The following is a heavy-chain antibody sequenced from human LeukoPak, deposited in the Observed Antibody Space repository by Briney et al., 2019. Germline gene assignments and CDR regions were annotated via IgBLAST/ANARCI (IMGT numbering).Heavy chain of an antibody. Sequence: ASVKVSCKASGGTFSSYAISWVRQAPGQGLEWMGRIIPIFGTANYAQKFQGRVTITTDESTSTAYMELSSLRSEDTAVYYCATVAGKGNYYYYMDVWGKGTTVTVSS. J-gene: IGHJ6*03. V-gene: IGHV1-69*05. D-gene: IGHD6-19*01. CDR2: IIPIFGTA. CDR3: ATVAGKGNYYYYMDV. CDR1: GGTFSSYA.